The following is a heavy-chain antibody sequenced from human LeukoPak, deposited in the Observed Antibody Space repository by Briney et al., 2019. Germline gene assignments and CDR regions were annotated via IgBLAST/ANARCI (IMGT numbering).Heavy chain of an antibody. J-gene: IGHJ4*02. Sequence: GGSLRLSCAASGFTFSRYSMNWVRQAPGKGLEWVSSISSTSTYIYYADSVKGRFTISRDNAKNSLYLQMNSLRVEDTAVYYCASGGAARPGSWGQGTLVTVSS. CDR1: GFTFSRYS. CDR2: ISSTSTYI. V-gene: IGHV3-21*01. CDR3: ASGGAARPGS. D-gene: IGHD6-6*01.